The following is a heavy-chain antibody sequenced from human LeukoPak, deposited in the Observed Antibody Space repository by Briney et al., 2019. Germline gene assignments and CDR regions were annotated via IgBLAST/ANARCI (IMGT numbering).Heavy chain of an antibody. V-gene: IGHV3-9*01. CDR2: ISWSSDNI. D-gene: IGHD5-12*01. CDR3: AKDSGSSSGYESWFDP. J-gene: IGHJ5*02. Sequence: GGSLRLSCAASGFNVTNNYMSWVRQAPGKGLEWVSGISWSSDNIDYADSVKGRFTISRDNAKNSLYLQMNSLRVEDTALYYCAKDSGSSSGYESWFDPWGQGTLVTVSS. CDR1: GFNVTNNY.